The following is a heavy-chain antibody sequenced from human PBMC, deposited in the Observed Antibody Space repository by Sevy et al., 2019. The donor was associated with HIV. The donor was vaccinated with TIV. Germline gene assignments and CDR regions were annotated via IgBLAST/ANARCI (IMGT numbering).Heavy chain of an antibody. CDR2: IYYSGST. Sequence: SETLSLTCTVSGGSISSGGYYWSGIRQHPGKGQEWIGYIYYSGSTYYNPSLKSRVTISVDTSKNQFSLKLSSVTAADTAVYYCARAIIVVVPAARFDPWGQGTLVTVSS. J-gene: IGHJ5*02. CDR3: ARAIIVVVPAARFDP. CDR1: GGSISSGGYY. V-gene: IGHV4-31*03. D-gene: IGHD2-2*01.